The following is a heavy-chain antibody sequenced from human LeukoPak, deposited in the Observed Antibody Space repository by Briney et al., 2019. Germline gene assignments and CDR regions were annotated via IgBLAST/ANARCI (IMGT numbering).Heavy chain of an antibody. D-gene: IGHD6-19*01. V-gene: IGHV1-46*01. Sequence: ASVKVSCKASGYTFTSYYMHWVRQAPGQGLEWMGIINPSGGSTSYAQKFQGRVTMTRDTSTSTVYMELSSLRSEDAAVYYCARGSSGWDNAYYFDYWGQGTLVTVSS. CDR3: ARGSSGWDNAYYFDY. J-gene: IGHJ4*02. CDR1: GYTFTSYY. CDR2: INPSGGST.